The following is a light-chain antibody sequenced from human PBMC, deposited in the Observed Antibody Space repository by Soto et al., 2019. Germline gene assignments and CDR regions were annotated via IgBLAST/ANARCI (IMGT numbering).Light chain of an antibody. CDR3: QQYGSAPWT. CDR2: AAS. Sequence: EIVLTQSPGTLPLSPGERATLSCRASLSVASNYLAWYQQKPGQAPRLLIYAASGRATGIPDRFSGSGSGTDCTLTSSRLEPEDFAVYYCQQYGSAPWTFGQGTKVEIK. V-gene: IGKV3-20*01. J-gene: IGKJ1*01. CDR1: LSVASNY.